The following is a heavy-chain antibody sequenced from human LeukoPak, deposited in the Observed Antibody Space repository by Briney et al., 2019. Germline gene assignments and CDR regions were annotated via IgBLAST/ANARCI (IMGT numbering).Heavy chain of an antibody. D-gene: IGHD5-18*01. CDR1: GFTFVSYW. V-gene: IGHV3-74*01. CDR2: INGYGSST. CDR3: ARDAPGNTALDY. Sequence: GGSLRLSCAASGFTFVSYWMHWVRQAPGKGLVWVSRINGYGSSTDFADSVKGRFTISRDNAKNTLYLQMNSLRAEDTAVYYCARDAPGNTALDYWGQGTLVTVSP. J-gene: IGHJ4*02.